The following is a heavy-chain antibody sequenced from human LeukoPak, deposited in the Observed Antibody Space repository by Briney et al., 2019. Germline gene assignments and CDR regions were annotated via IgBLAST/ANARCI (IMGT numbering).Heavy chain of an antibody. Sequence: GGSLRLSCAASGFTFNYYGLHWVRQAPGRGLEWVAIISFDGNNRYYGDSVKGRFTISRDTSKNTLYLQMNSLRTEDTAVYYCAKDVGAYGDYEGALGAWGQGILVTVAS. V-gene: IGHV3-30*18. D-gene: IGHD4-17*01. CDR3: AKDVGAYGDYEGALGA. CDR2: ISFDGNNR. J-gene: IGHJ5*02. CDR1: GFTFNYYG.